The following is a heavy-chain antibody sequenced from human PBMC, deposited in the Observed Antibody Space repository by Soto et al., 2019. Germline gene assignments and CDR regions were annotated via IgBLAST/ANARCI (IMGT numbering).Heavy chain of an antibody. D-gene: IGHD2-15*01. Sequence: QVQLQESGPGLVKPSQTLSLTCTVSGGSISSGGYYWSWIRQHPGKGLEWVGYIYYSGSTYYNPSLKSRVTISVDTSKNQFSLKLSSVPAADTAVYYCARGDLGYCSGGSCYSDDYWGQGTLVTVSS. V-gene: IGHV4-31*03. CDR2: IYYSGST. J-gene: IGHJ4*02. CDR1: GGSISSGGYY. CDR3: ARGDLGYCSGGSCYSDDY.